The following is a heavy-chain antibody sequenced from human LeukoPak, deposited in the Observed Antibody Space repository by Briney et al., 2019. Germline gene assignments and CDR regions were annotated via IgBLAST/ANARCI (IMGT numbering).Heavy chain of an antibody. D-gene: IGHD3-9*01. Sequence: ASVKVSCKASGYTFTSYGISWVRQAPGQGLEWMGWISAYNGNKNYAQKLKGRVTMTTDTSTSTAYMELSSLRSEDTALFFQAEDGIRYLDYWGQGTLVTVSS. CDR1: GYTFTSYG. V-gene: IGHV1-18*01. CDR2: ISAYNGNK. CDR3: AEDGIRYLDY. J-gene: IGHJ4*02.